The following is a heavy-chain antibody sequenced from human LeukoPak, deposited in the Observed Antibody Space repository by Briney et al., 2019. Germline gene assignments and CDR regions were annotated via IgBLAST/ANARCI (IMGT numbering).Heavy chain of an antibody. D-gene: IGHD6-13*01. Sequence: ASVKVSCKASGYTFTSYGISWVRQAPGQGLEWMGWISAYNGNTNYAQKFQGRVTITADESTSTAYMELSSLRSEDTAVYYCASSQRAYSSSWNYWGQGTLVTVSS. CDR2: ISAYNGNT. V-gene: IGHV1-18*01. J-gene: IGHJ4*02. CDR1: GYTFTSYG. CDR3: ASSQRAYSSSWNY.